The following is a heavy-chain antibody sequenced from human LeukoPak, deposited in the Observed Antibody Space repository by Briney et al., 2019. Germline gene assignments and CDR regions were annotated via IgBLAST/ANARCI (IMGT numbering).Heavy chain of an antibody. D-gene: IGHD3-16*01. CDR1: GSTLSSYG. J-gene: IGHJ4*02. V-gene: IGHV3-23*01. CDR2: ISGSGGST. CDR3: AKHYDYVWGSLY. Sequence: AGGSLRLSCAASGSTLSSYGMSWVRQAAGKGREWGSAISGSGGSTYYADSVKGPFTISRDNSKNTLYLQMNSLRAEDTAVYYCAKHYDYVWGSLYWGQGTLVTVSS.